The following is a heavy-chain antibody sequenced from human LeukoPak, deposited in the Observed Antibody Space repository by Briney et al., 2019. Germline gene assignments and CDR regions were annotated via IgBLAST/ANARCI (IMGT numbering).Heavy chain of an antibody. J-gene: IGHJ6*03. CDR2: INRSGST. Sequence: SETLSLTCAVYGGSFSGYYWSWIRQPPGKGLEWIGEINRSGSTNYNPSLKSRVTISVDTSKNQFSLKLSSVTAADTVVYYCARHSRTYYYYMDVWGKGTTVTVSS. CDR1: GGSFSGYY. D-gene: IGHD2-15*01. CDR3: ARHSRTYYYYMDV. V-gene: IGHV4-34*01.